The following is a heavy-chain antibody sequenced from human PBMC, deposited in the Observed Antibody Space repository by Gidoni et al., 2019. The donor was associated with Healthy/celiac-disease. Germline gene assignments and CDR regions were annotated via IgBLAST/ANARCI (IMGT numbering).Heavy chain of an antibody. D-gene: IGHD6-6*01. CDR2: LYYSGST. CDR1: GGSISSSSYY. CDR3: ARHRLVGGSSSGNWFDP. J-gene: IGHJ5*02. Sequence: QLQLQESGPGLVKPSETLSLTCTVSGGSISSSSYYWGWIRQPPGKGLEWIGSLYYSGSTYYNPSLKSRVTISVDTSKNQFSLKLSSVTAADTAVYYCARHRLVGGSSSGNWFDPWGQGTLVTVSS. V-gene: IGHV4-39*01.